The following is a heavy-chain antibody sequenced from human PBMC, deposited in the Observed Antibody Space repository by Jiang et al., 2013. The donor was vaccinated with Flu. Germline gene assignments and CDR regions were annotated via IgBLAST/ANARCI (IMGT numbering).Heavy chain of an antibody. D-gene: IGHD2-2*01. CDR2: ISYDGSNK. J-gene: IGHJ4*02. Sequence: QVQLLESGGGVVQPGRSLRLSCAASGFTFSSYAMHWVRQAPGKGLEWVAVISYDGSNKYYADSVKGRFTISRDNSKNTLYLQMNSLRAEDTAVYYCASMLGYCSSTSCPXFDYWGQGTLVTVSS. CDR3: ASMLGYCSSTSCPXFDY. CDR1: GFTFSSYA. V-gene: IGHV3-30-3*01.